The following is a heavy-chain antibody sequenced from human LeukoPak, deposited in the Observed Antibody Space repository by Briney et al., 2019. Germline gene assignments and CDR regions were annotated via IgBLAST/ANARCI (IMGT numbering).Heavy chain of an antibody. J-gene: IGHJ4*02. CDR3: ARQGYYDSSGPTTRGFDY. CDR2: IYPGDSDT. V-gene: IGHV5-51*01. CDR1: GYSFSTSW. Sequence: GESLKISCKGSGYSFSTSWIGWVRQMPGKGLEWMGIIYPGDSDTRYSPSFQGQVTISADKSISTAYLQWSSLKASDTAIYYCARQGYYDSSGPTTRGFDYWGQGTLVTVSS. D-gene: IGHD3-22*01.